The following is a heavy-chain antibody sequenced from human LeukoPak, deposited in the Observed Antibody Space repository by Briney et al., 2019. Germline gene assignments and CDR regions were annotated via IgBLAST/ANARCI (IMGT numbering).Heavy chain of an antibody. D-gene: IGHD3-16*01. CDR2: ISSSSSYI. V-gene: IGHV3-21*01. CDR3: ARCPTLDQLLIPNWYFDL. CDR1: GFTFSNYS. Sequence: GGSLRLSCAASGFTFSNYSLNWVRQAPGKGLEWVSSISSSSSYIYYADSVEGRFTISRDNAKNSLYLQMNSLRTEDTAVYYCARCPTLDQLLIPNWYFDLWGRGTLVTVSS. J-gene: IGHJ2*01.